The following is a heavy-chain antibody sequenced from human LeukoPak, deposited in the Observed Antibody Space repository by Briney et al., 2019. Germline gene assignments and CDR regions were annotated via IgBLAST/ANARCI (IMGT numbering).Heavy chain of an antibody. D-gene: IGHD6-19*01. J-gene: IGHJ6*02. CDR2: IIPIFGTA. Sequence: ASVKVSCKASGYTFTSYYMHWVRQAPGQGLEWMGGIIPIFGTANYAQKFQGRVTITADESTSTAYMELSSLRSEDTAVYYCASCKWVGSGWTRYYYYYGMDVWGQGTTVTVSS. V-gene: IGHV1-69*13. CDR1: GYTFTSYY. CDR3: ASCKWVGSGWTRYYYYYGMDV.